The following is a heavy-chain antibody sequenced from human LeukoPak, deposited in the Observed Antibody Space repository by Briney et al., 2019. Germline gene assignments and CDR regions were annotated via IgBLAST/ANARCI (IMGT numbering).Heavy chain of an antibody. CDR1: GGSISSGGYY. CDR3: ARGIAIGYCSGGSCYPFDY. D-gene: IGHD2-15*01. J-gene: IGHJ4*02. V-gene: IGHV4-31*03. CDR2: IYYSGST. Sequence: SETLSLTCTVSGGSISSGGYYWSWIRQHPGKGLEWIGYIYYSGSTYYNPSLKSRVTMSVDTSKNQFSLKLSFVTAADTAVYYCARGIAIGYCSGGSCYPFDYWGQGTLVTVSS.